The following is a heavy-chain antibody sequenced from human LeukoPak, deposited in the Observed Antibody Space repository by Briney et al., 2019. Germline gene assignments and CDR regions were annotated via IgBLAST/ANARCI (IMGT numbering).Heavy chain of an antibody. CDR2: ISAYNGNT. D-gene: IGHD3-16*01. CDR1: GYTFTSYG. CDR3: ARLRTAYYYYYMDV. V-gene: IGHV1-18*01. J-gene: IGHJ6*03. Sequence: ASVKVSCKASGYTFTSYGISWVRQAPGQGLEWMGWISAYNGNTNYAQKLQGRVTMTTDTSTSTAYMELRSLRSDDTAVYYCARLRTAYYYYYMDVWGKGTTVTVSS.